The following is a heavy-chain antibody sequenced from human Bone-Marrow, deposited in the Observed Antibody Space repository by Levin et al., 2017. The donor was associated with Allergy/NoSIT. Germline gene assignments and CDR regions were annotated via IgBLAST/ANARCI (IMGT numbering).Heavy chain of an antibody. J-gene: IGHJ4*02. Sequence: PSETLSLTCSVSGASISSTNSYWGWIRQVPGKGLEWIGFIYYSGNTEYNPSLKSRVIISEDTSKNHFSLKLSSVTPADTAIYYCARVSPIIGIKGGFFDFWGQGALVTVSS. CDR1: GASISSTNSY. D-gene: IGHD1-20*01. CDR3: ARVSPIIGIKGGFFDF. CDR2: IYYSGNT. V-gene: IGHV4-31*03.